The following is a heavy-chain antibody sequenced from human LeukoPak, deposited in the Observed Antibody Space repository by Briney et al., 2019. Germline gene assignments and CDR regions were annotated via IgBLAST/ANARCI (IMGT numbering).Heavy chain of an antibody. D-gene: IGHD3-3*01. CDR2: IKEDESEK. CDR1: GFTFSSYW. J-gene: IGHJ4*02. Sequence: GGSLRLSCAASGFTFSSYWMSWVRQAPGKGLEWVANIKEDESEKYYVDSVKGRFTISRDNAKNSLYLQMNSLRAEDTAVYYCARGDYDFWSGYLSPIFDYWGQGTLVTVSS. V-gene: IGHV3-7*01. CDR3: ARGDYDFWSGYLSPIFDY.